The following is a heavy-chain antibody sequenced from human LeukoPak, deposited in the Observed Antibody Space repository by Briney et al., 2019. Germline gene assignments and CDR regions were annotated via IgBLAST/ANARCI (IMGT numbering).Heavy chain of an antibody. V-gene: IGHV3-9*01. CDR1: GFTFDDYA. Sequence: GGSLRLSCAASGFTFDDYAMHWVRQAPGKGLEWVSGISWNSGSIGYADSVKGRFTISRDNAKNSLYLQMNSLRAEDTALYYCAKDTKQLLQPDYYYYYGMDVWGQGTTVTVS. CDR3: AKDTKQLLQPDYYYYYGMDV. D-gene: IGHD2-2*01. J-gene: IGHJ6*02. CDR2: ISWNSGSI.